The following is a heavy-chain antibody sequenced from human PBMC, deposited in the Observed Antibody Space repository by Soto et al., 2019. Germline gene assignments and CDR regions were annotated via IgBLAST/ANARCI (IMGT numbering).Heavy chain of an antibody. CDR1: GGTFTNYA. CDR3: ARESSVGYCSTTTCPKTFYYYAMEV. Sequence: GASVKVSCKASGGTFTNYAFSWVRQAPGQGLEWMGGIIPIFGTPDYAQKFQGRVTITADESTRTASMELSSLRSDDTAVDYCARESSVGYCSTTTCPKTFYYYAMEVWGKGNTVTVSS. J-gene: IGHJ6*04. V-gene: IGHV1-69*13. CDR2: IIPIFGTP. D-gene: IGHD2-2*01.